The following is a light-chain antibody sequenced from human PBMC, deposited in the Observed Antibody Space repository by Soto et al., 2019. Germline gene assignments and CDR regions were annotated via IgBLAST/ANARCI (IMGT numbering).Light chain of an antibody. CDR3: QSYDSSLSGPIL. J-gene: IGLJ2*01. CDR1: IGTFYD. CDR2: GNS. V-gene: IGLV1-40*01. Sequence: QSVLTQPPSVSGAPGQRVTISCTGIGTFYDVHWYQHLPGTAPKLLIYGNSNRPSGVPDRFFGSRSDTSASLAITGLQADDEADDYCQSYDSSLSGPILFGGGTKLTVL.